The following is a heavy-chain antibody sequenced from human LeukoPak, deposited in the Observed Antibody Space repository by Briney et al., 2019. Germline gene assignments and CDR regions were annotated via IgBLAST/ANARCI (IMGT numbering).Heavy chain of an antibody. D-gene: IGHD1-26*01. J-gene: IGHJ4*02. CDR1: GFTFSSYA. CDR2: ISGSGAGT. Sequence: GGSLRLSCAASGFTFSSYAMSWVRQAPGKGLELVSAISGSGAGTYYADSVKGRFTISRDNSKNTLYLQMNSLRAEDTALYFCAKKAQYNGNYPLDYWGQGTLVTVSS. V-gene: IGHV3-23*01. CDR3: AKKAQYNGNYPLDY.